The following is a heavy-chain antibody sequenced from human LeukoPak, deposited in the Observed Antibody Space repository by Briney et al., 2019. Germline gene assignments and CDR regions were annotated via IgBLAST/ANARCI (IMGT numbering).Heavy chain of an antibody. J-gene: IGHJ4*02. Sequence: GSLRLSCAASEFTVSSNYMSWIRQPPGKGLEWIGEINHSGSTNYNPSLKSRVTISVDTSKNQFSLKLSSVTAADTAVYYCARGIAAAGSTLFDYWGQGTLVTVSS. CDR1: EFTVSSNY. CDR2: INHSGST. D-gene: IGHD6-13*01. CDR3: ARGIAAAGSTLFDY. V-gene: IGHV4-34*01.